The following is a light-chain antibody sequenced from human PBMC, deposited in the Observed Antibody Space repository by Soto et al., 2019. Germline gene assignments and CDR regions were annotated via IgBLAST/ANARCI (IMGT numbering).Light chain of an antibody. J-gene: IGKJ5*01. CDR2: AAY. CDR1: QGISSW. CDR3: QLANSFPIT. Sequence: DIQMTQSASSMGASGGNRGPGSCRASQGISSWLAWYQKKPGKAPNLLIYAAYSLQSGVTPRFSGSESGTDFPPTITSLQPEDCAIYFCQLANSFPITVGPGTRLEIK. V-gene: IGKV1-12*01.